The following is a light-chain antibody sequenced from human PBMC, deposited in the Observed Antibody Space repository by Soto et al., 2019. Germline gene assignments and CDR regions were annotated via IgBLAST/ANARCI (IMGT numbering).Light chain of an antibody. V-gene: IGLV1-44*01. J-gene: IGLJ2*01. CDR1: SSNIGSNT. CDR2: SNN. CDR3: ATWDDSLNGVV. Sequence: QSVLTQPPSASGTSGQRVTISCSGSSSNIGSNTVNWYQQLPVTAPKLLIYSNNQRPSGVPDRFSGSKSGTSASLAISGLQSEDEADYYCATWDDSLNGVVFGGGTKVTVL.